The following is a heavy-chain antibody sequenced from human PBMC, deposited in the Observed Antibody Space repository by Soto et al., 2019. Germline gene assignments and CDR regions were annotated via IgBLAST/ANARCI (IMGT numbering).Heavy chain of an antibody. V-gene: IGHV3-30-3*01. CDR3: ARDGLAAAGNYYYGMDV. Sequence: LSLTCTVSGGSISSSSYYWGWIRQAPGKGLEWVAVISYDGSNKYYADSVKGRFTISRDNSKNTLYLQMNSLRAEDTAVYYCARDGLAAAGNYYYGMDVWGQGTTVTVSS. CDR2: ISYDGSNK. CDR1: GGSISSSS. J-gene: IGHJ6*02. D-gene: IGHD6-13*01.